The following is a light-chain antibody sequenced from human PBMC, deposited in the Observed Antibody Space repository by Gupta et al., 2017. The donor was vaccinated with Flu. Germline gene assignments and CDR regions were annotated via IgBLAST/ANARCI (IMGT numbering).Light chain of an antibody. V-gene: IGLV4-69*01. J-gene: IGLJ3*02. CDR1: SGHSSYA. Sequence: QPVVTQSPSASASLGASVKLTCTLSSGHSSYAIAWHQQQPEKGPRYLMKINSDGSHTKGDGIPDRFSGSSSGSERYLTSSSLQSEDEADYYCQTWGASTWVFGGGTKLTVL. CDR3: QTWGASTWV. CDR2: INSDGSH.